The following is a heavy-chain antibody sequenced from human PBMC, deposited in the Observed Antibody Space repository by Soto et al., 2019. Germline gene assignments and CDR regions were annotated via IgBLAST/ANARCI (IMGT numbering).Heavy chain of an antibody. CDR3: ERGYSYGLFDY. J-gene: IGHJ4*02. CDR2: VYYSGST. Sequence: QVQLQESGPGLVKPSETLSLTCTVSGGSISSYYWSWIRQPPGKGLEWIGYVYYSGSTNYNPSLTSRVPRPVDTPNNHFSLNLSSVTAADTAVYYCERGYSYGLFDYWGQGTLVTVSS. D-gene: IGHD5-18*01. CDR1: GGSISSYY. V-gene: IGHV4-59*01.